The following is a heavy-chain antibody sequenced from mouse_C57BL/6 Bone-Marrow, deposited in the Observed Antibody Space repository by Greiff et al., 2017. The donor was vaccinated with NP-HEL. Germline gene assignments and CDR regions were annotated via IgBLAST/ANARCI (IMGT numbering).Heavy chain of an antibody. D-gene: IGHD3-2*02. V-gene: IGHV5-4*03. J-gene: IGHJ2*01. CDR1: GFTFSSYA. CDR2: ISDGGSYT. CDR3: ARMGTAQATDY. Sequence: DVMLVESGGGLVKPGGSLKLSCAASGFTFSSYAMSWVRQTPEKRLEWVATISDGGSYTYYPDNVKGRFTISRDNAKNNLYLQMSHLKSEDTAMYYCARMGTAQATDYWGQGTTLTVSS.